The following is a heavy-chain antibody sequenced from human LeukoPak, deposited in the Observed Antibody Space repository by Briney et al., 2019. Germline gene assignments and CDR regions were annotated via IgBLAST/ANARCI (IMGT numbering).Heavy chain of an antibody. CDR1: GFTFSSHW. CDR2: ISPDGSTT. V-gene: IGHV3-74*03. CDR3: AREINKWFDP. J-gene: IGHJ5*02. Sequence: GGSLRLSCAASGFTFSSHWMRWVRHAPGKGLVWVSRISPDGSTTKNADSVKGRFTISRDKARSTVFLQLNSLRAEDTAVYYCAREINKWFDPWGQGTLVTVSS.